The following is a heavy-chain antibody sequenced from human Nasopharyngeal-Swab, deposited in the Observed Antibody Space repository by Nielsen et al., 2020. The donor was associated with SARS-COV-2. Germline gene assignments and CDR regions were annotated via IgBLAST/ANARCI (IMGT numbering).Heavy chain of an antibody. J-gene: IGHJ6*02. D-gene: IGHD3-3*01. Sequence: GESLKISCAASGFTFSSYSMNWVRQAPGKGLEWVSYISSSSSTIYYADSVKGRFTISRDNAKNSLYLQMNSLRAEDTAVYYCAKRSDYDFWSGGLYYYYYGMDVWGQGTTVTVSS. CDR1: GFTFSSYS. CDR2: ISSSSSTI. CDR3: AKRSDYDFWSGGLYYYYYGMDV. V-gene: IGHV3-48*01.